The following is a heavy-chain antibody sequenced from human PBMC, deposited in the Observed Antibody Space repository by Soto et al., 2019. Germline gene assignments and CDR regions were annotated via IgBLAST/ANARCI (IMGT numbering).Heavy chain of an antibody. Sequence: EVQLVESGGGLVKPGGSLRLSCAASGFTFTRYSMNWVRQAPGKGLEWVSSISSTTNYIYYADSMTGRFTVSRDNAKNSVYLEMNSLSAEDTALYYCARESEDLTSNFDYWGQGTMVTVSS. CDR3: ARESEDLTSNFDY. V-gene: IGHV3-21*01. CDR2: ISSTTNYI. CDR1: GFTFTRYS. J-gene: IGHJ4*02.